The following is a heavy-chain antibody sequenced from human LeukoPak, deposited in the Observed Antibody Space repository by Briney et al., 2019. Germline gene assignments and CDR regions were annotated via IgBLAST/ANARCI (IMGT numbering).Heavy chain of an antibody. D-gene: IGHD6-19*01. CDR3: ARLVGQWLAYFDY. V-gene: IGHV3-48*03. CDR2: ISSSGTTI. J-gene: IGHJ4*02. Sequence: SGGSLRLSCAASGFTFRSYEMNWVRQAPGKGLEWVSYISSSGTTIYYADSVKGRFTISRDNAKNSLYLQMNSLRVEDTAVYYCARLVGQWLAYFDYWGQGTLVTVSS. CDR1: GFTFRSYE.